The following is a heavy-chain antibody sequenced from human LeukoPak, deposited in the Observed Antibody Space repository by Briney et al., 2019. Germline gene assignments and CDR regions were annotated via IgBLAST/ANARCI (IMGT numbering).Heavy chain of an antibody. Sequence: ASVKVYCKASGYTFTSYDINWVRQATGQGLEWMGWMNPNSGNTGYAQKFQGRVTMTRNTSISTAYMELSSLRSEDTAVYYCALRGAYYYGMDDWGQGTTVTVSS. J-gene: IGHJ6*02. CDR2: MNPNSGNT. V-gene: IGHV1-8*01. CDR3: ALRGAYYYGMDD. CDR1: GYTFTSYD. D-gene: IGHD3-10*01.